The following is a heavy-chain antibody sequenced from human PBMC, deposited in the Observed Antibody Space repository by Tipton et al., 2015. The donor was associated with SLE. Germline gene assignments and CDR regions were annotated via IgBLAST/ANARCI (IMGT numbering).Heavy chain of an antibody. V-gene: IGHV3-33*06. D-gene: IGHD6-19*01. CDR3: AKDRGIAVAAEEAFDI. Sequence: RSLRLSCAASGFTFSSYGMHWVRQAPGKGLEWVAVIWYDGSNKYYADSVKGRFTISRDNSKNTLYLQMNSLRAEDTAVYYCAKDRGIAVAAEEAFDIWGQGTMVTVSS. CDR1: GFTFSSYG. CDR2: IWYDGSNK. J-gene: IGHJ3*02.